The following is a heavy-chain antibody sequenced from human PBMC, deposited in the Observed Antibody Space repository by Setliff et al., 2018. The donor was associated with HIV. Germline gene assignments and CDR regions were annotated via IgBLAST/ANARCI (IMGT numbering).Heavy chain of an antibody. Sequence: ETLSLTCTVSGGSMNTFHWTWIRQPAGQGLEWIGRIYVSGTTIYTNYNPSLESRITMSVDTSKNQFPLKLNSVTAADTAVYFCARGPSTDHGNFDYWGQGTLVTVSS. CDR2: IYVSGTT. J-gene: IGHJ4*02. CDR3: ARGPSTDHGNFDY. CDR1: GGSMNTFH. D-gene: IGHD2-2*01. V-gene: IGHV4-4*07.